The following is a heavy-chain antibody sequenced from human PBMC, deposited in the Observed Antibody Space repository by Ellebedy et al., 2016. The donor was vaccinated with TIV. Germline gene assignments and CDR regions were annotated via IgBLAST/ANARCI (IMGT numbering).Heavy chain of an antibody. CDR1: GGSISSRPYH. D-gene: IGHD2-2*01. CDR3: GWDCSSTSCRGGY. CDR2: ISYSGGT. J-gene: IGHJ4*02. V-gene: IGHV4-39*02. Sequence: MPSETLSLTCTVSGGSISSRPYHWGWIRQPPGKGLEWIGSISYSGGTYYSPSLKSRVTISVDTSKNHFSLKLSSVTAADTAVYYCGWDCSSTSCRGGYWGRGTLVTVSS.